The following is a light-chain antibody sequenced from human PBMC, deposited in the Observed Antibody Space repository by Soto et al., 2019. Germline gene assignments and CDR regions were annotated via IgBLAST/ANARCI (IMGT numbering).Light chain of an antibody. J-gene: IGKJ1*01. CDR3: QHYKSGGWT. Sequence: DIQMTQSPSTLSAPVGDRVTITCRASQSISSWLAWYQQKPGKAPKLLIYKASSLESGVPSRFSGSGSGTEFTLTTSSLQPDDLATYYRQHYKSGGWTFGQGTKVEIK. CDR2: KAS. CDR1: QSISSW. V-gene: IGKV1-5*03.